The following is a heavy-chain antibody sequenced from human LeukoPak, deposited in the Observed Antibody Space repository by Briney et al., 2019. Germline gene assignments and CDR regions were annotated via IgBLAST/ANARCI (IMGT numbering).Heavy chain of an antibody. CDR3: ARQTEGYCSGGSCANWFDP. CDR2: IYPGDSDT. CDR1: GYSFTSYW. V-gene: IGHV5-51*01. D-gene: IGHD2-15*01. Sequence: GESLKISCKGSGYSFTSYWIGWVRQMPGKGLEWMGIIYPGDSDTRYSPSFQGQVTISADKSISTAYLQWSSLKASDTAMYYWARQTEGYCSGGSCANWFDPWGQGTLVTVSS. J-gene: IGHJ5*02.